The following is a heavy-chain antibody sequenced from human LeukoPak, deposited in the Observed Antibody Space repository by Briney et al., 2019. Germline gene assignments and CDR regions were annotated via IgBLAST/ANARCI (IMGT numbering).Heavy chain of an antibody. V-gene: IGHV3-48*03. Sequence: GGSLRLSCSASGFTFSTFEMNWVRQAPGKGLEWTSYISSNGGTIYYADSVKGRFTVSRDNAKNSVYLQMYSLRVGDTAVYYCARESTFGDLDYWGQGTLVTVSS. CDR2: ISSNGGTI. CDR3: ARESTFGDLDY. D-gene: IGHD4-17*01. CDR1: GFTFSTFE. J-gene: IGHJ4*02.